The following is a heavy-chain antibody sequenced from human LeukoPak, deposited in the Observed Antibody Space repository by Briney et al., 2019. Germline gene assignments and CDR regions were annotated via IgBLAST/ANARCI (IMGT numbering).Heavy chain of an antibody. CDR3: ARGHYDFWSGYSYFDY. J-gene: IGHJ4*02. Sequence: EXLSLTXXVYGGSXSGYYWSWIRQPPGKGLEWIGEINHSGSTNYNPSLKSRVTISVDTSKNQFSLKLSSVTAADTAVYYCARGHYDFWSGYSYFDYWGQGTLVTVSS. D-gene: IGHD3-3*01. CDR2: INHSGST. V-gene: IGHV4-34*01. CDR1: GGSXSGYY.